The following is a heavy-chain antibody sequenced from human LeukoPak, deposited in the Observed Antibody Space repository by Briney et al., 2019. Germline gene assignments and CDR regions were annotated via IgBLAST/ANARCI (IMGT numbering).Heavy chain of an antibody. D-gene: IGHD6-13*01. CDR1: GGTFSSYT. CDR3: ARDYPGSSGWYGWFDP. CDR2: IIPILGIA. Sequence: ASVKVSCKASGGTFSSYTISWVRQAPGQGLEWMGRIIPILGIANYAQKFQGRVTITADKSTSTAYMELSSLRSEDTAVYYCARDYPGSSGWYGWFDPWGQGTLVTVSS. V-gene: IGHV1-69*04. J-gene: IGHJ5*02.